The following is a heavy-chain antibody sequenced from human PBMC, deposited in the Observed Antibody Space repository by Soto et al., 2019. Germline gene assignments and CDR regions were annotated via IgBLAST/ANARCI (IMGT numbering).Heavy chain of an antibody. D-gene: IGHD3-3*01. CDR2: IYYSGTT. CDR1: GGSISSDNYY. J-gene: IGHJ5*02. Sequence: KPSETLSRTCTVSGGSISSDNYYWGWIRQPPGKGLEWIGSIYYSGTTYYNPSLKSRVTISVDTSKNQFSLKLSSVTAADTALYYCARHFWRGYSPNWFDPWGQGIMVTVSS. CDR3: ARHFWRGYSPNWFDP. V-gene: IGHV4-39*01.